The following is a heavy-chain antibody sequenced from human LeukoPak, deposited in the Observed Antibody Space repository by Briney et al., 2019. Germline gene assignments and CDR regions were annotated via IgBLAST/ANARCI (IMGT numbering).Heavy chain of an antibody. D-gene: IGHD6-13*01. J-gene: IGHJ3*02. Sequence: PSETLSLTCTVSGGSISSSSYYWGWIRQPPGKGLEWIGSIYYSGSTYYNPSLKSRVTISVDTSKNQFSLKLSSVTAADTAVYYCARTRPSYSSSWYSAFDIWGQGTMVTVSS. CDR3: ARTRPSYSSSWYSAFDI. V-gene: IGHV4-39*07. CDR2: IYYSGST. CDR1: GGSISSSSYY.